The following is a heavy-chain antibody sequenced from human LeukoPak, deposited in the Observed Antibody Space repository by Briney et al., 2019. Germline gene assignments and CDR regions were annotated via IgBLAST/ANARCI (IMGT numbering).Heavy chain of an antibody. J-gene: IGHJ4*02. CDR1: GYTFTGYY. V-gene: IGHV1-2*06. Sequence: ASVKVSCKASGYTFTGYYMHWVRQAPGQGLEWMGRINPNSGGTNYAQKFQGRVTMTRDTSISTAYMELSRLRSDDTAVYYCASSVSGWGYFDYWGQGTLVTVSS. CDR2: INPNSGGT. D-gene: IGHD6-19*01. CDR3: ASSVSGWGYFDY.